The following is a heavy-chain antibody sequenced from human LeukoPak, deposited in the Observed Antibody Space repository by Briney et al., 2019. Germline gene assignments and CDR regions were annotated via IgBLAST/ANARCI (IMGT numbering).Heavy chain of an antibody. Sequence: PGRSLRLSCTTSGFTFGDYAMSWVRQAPGKGLEWVSFIRRKAHGGTTEYAASVKGRFSSSRDDSKSIAYLQMNSLKTEDTAVYFCTRVTYYYDNSGYFHFDSWGQGRLVTVSS. CDR3: TRVTYYYDNSGYFHFDS. CDR2: IRRKAHGGTT. D-gene: IGHD3-22*01. V-gene: IGHV3-49*04. CDR1: GFTFGDYA. J-gene: IGHJ4*02.